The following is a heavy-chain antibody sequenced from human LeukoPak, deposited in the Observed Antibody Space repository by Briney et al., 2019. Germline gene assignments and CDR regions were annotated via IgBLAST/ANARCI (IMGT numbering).Heavy chain of an antibody. CDR3: ARGAYNSGGTHEN. D-gene: IGHD3-22*01. CDR1: GFTFRDYS. V-gene: IGHV3-21*01. CDR2: ISTSGNYI. Sequence: KPGGSLRLSCAASGFTFRDYSMNWVRQAPGKGLEGVSYISTSGNYIYYADSVKGRFTISRDNAKNSLYLQMHSLRAEDTALYYCARGAYNSGGTHENWGQGTLVTVSS. J-gene: IGHJ4*02.